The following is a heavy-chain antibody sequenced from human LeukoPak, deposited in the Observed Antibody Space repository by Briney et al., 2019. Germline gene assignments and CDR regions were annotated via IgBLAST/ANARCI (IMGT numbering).Heavy chain of an antibody. CDR1: GGSISSYY. Sequence: SETLSLTCTVSGGSISSYYWSWIRQPPAKGLEWIGYIYYSGSTNYNPSLKSRVTISVDTSKNQFSLKLSSVTAADTAVYYCARHLPSQSNWFDPWGQGTLVTVSS. J-gene: IGHJ5*02. V-gene: IGHV4-59*08. CDR3: ARHLPSQSNWFDP. CDR2: IYYSGST.